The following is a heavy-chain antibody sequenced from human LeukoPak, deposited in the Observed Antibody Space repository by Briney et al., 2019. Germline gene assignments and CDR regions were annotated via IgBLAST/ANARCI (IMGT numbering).Heavy chain of an antibody. Sequence: GASVKVSCKVSGYTLTELPMHWVRQAPGKGLEWMGGFDPEDGETIYAQKFQGRVTMTEDTSTDTAYMELSSLRSEDTAVYYCATGFPYSSGRYFWGTTPYYFDYWGQGTLVTVSS. V-gene: IGHV1-24*01. D-gene: IGHD6-19*01. CDR3: ATGFPYSSGRYFWGTTPYYFDY. CDR1: GYTLTELP. J-gene: IGHJ4*02. CDR2: FDPEDGET.